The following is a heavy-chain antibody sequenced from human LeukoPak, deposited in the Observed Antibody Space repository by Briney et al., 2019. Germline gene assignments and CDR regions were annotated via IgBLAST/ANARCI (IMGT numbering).Heavy chain of an antibody. V-gene: IGHV1-2*02. J-gene: IGHJ4*02. CDR2: SNPNSGGT. Sequence: ATVKVSCKASGYTFTGYYLHWVRQAPGQGLECMGWSNPNSGGTNYAQKFQGRVTMTRDTSISTAYLELSRLRSDDTAVYYCARDQRREQLVSGDFDYWGQGTLVTVSS. D-gene: IGHD6-6*01. CDR1: GYTFTGYY. CDR3: ARDQRREQLVSGDFDY.